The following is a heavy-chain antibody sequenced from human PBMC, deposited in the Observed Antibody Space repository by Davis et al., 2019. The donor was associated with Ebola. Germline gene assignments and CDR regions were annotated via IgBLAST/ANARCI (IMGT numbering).Heavy chain of an antibody. D-gene: IGHD2-2*01. J-gene: IGHJ4*02. CDR1: GYPFPSYD. CDR2: INPYSGNS. V-gene: IGHV1-8*01. CDR3: ARLGQQLLLGDWDY. Sequence: ASVKVSCKASGYPFPSYDINWVRQAPGQGLEWMGWINPYSGNSGYALRFQGRITMTSNTSISTVFMELSTLRSDDTAVYYCARLGQQLLLGDWDYWGQGTLVTVSS.